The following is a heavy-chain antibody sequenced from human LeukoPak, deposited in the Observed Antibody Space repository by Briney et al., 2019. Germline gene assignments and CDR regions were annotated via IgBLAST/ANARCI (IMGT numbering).Heavy chain of an antibody. Sequence: GGSLRLSCAASGFTFSNAWMSWVRQAPGKGLEWVAVISYDGSNKYYADSVKGRFTISRDNSKNTLYLQMNSLRAEDTAVYYCAKDLYYDSSGHQILGGWGQGTLVTVSS. CDR3: AKDLYYDSSGHQILGG. J-gene: IGHJ4*02. D-gene: IGHD3-22*01. V-gene: IGHV3-30*18. CDR2: ISYDGSNK. CDR1: GFTFSNAW.